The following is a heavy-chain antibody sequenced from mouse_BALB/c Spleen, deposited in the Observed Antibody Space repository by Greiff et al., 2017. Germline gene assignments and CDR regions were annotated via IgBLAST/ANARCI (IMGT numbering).Heavy chain of an antibody. D-gene: IGHD1-1*01. CDR2: INPSNGRT. V-gene: IGHV1S81*02. CDR1: GYTFSSYW. J-gene: IGHJ3*01. Sequence: VQLQQSGAELMKPGASVKISCKATGYTFSSYWMHWVKQRPGQGLEWIGEINPSNGRTNYNEKFKSKATLTVDKSSSTAYMQLSSLTSEDSAVYYCARSGYYGSSYYWFAYWGQGTLVTVSA. CDR3: ARSGYYGSSYYWFAY.